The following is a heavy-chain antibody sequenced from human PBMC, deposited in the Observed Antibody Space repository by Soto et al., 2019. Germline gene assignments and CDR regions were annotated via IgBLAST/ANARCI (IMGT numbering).Heavy chain of an antibody. CDR3: ARGDIVVVVAATGGMDV. CDR1: GYTFTSYD. CDR2: MNPNSGNT. D-gene: IGHD2-15*01. J-gene: IGHJ6*02. Sequence: QVQLVQSGAEVKKPGASVKVSCKASGYTFTSYDINWVRQATGQGLEWMGWMNPNSGNTGYAQKFQGRVTMTRHTSISTAYMELSSLRSEDTAVYYCARGDIVVVVAATGGMDVWGQGTTVTVSS. V-gene: IGHV1-8*01.